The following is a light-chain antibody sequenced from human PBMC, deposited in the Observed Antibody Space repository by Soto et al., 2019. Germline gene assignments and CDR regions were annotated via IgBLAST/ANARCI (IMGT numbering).Light chain of an antibody. CDR3: SSYAGSSTLEG. V-gene: IGLV2-8*01. CDR2: EVT. Sequence: QSALTQPPSASGSLGQSVTISCTGTASDVGAYNYVSWYQQHPGKAPKLMIYEVTKRPSGVPDRFSGSKSGNTASLTVSGLQAEDEADYYCSSYAGSSTLEGFGNGTKGTVL. CDR1: ASDVGAYNY. J-gene: IGLJ1*01.